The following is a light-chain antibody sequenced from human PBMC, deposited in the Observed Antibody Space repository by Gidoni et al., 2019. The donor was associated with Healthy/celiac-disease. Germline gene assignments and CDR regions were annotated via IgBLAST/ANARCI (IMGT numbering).Light chain of an antibody. CDR1: QSISSY. CDR3: QQSYSTSWT. Sequence: DIQMPQSPSSLSASVGDRVTITCRASQSISSYLNWYQQKPGKAPNRLIYAASSLQSGVPSRFSGSGSGTDFTLTISSLQPEDFATYYCQQSYSTSWTFGQGTKVEIK. CDR2: AAS. J-gene: IGKJ1*01. V-gene: IGKV1-39*01.